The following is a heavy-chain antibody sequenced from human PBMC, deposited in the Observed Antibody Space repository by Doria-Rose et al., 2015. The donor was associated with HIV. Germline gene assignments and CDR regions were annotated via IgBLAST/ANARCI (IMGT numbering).Heavy chain of an antibody. CDR2: IFSDDEG. Sequence: SGPVLVKHTETLTLTCTVSGVSLSSPGMGVSWIRQPPGKALEWLANIFSDDEGSYKASLKSRLTISRGASKSQVVLTMTDMDPVDTATYYCARIKSSRWYHKYYFDFWGQGTLVIVSA. J-gene: IGHJ4*02. V-gene: IGHV2-26*01. CDR1: GVSLSSPGMG. D-gene: IGHD6-13*01. CDR3: ARIKSSRWYHKYYFDF.